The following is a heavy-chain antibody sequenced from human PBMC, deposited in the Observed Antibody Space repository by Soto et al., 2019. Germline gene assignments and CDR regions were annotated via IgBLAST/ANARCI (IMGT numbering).Heavy chain of an antibody. D-gene: IGHD1-1*01. CDR1: GFTFRDYY. Sequence: GGSLRLSCAASGFTFRDYYMSWIRQAPGKGLEWVSYISSSGSSIYYADSVKGRFTISRDNAKNSLSLQMNSLRAEDTAVYYCARGRWIGTTIQDDSFDIWGQGTMVTVSS. CDR3: ARGRWIGTTIQDDSFDI. V-gene: IGHV3-11*01. J-gene: IGHJ3*02. CDR2: ISSSGSSI.